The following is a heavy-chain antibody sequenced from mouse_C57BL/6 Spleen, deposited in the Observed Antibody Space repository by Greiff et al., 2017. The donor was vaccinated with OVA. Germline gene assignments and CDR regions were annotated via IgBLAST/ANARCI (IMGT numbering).Heavy chain of an antibody. CDR2: IYPRSGNT. D-gene: IGHD5-1*01. Sequence: VKLMESGAELARPGASVKLSCKASGYTFTSYGISWVKQRTGQGLEWIGEIYPRSGNTYYNEKFKGKATLTADKSSSTAYMELRSLTSEDSAVYFCARGGSNYFDYWGQGTTLTVAS. CDR1: GYTFTSYG. J-gene: IGHJ2*01. V-gene: IGHV1-81*01. CDR3: ARGGSNYFDY.